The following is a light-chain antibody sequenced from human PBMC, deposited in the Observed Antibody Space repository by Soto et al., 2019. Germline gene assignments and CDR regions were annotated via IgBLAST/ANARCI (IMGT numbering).Light chain of an antibody. V-gene: IGKV1-5*03. J-gene: IGKJ1*01. CDR2: KAS. Sequence: DIQMTQSPSTLSGSVGDRVTITCRASQTISSWLAWYQQKPGKAPKLLIYKASTLKSGVPSRFSGSGSGTEFTLTISSLQPDDFATYYCQHYNSYSEEFGQGNKGDIK. CDR3: QHYNSYSEE. CDR1: QTISSW.